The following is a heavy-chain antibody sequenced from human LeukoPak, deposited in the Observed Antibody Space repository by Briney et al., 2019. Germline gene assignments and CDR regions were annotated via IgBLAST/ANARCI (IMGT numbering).Heavy chain of an antibody. CDR2: ISWNSGSI. CDR1: GFTFDDYA. D-gene: IGHD4-17*01. CDR3: AKTNLYGDYGDAFDI. J-gene: IGHJ3*02. Sequence: GRSLRLSCAASGFTFDDYAMHLVRQAPGKGLEWVSGISWNSGSIGYADSVKGRFTISRDNAKNSLYLQMNSLRAEDTALYYCAKTNLYGDYGDAFDIWGQGTMVTVSS. V-gene: IGHV3-9*01.